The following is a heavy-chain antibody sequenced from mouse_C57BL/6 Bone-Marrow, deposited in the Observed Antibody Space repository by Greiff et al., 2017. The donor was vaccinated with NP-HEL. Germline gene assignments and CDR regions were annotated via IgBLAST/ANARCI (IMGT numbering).Heavy chain of an antibody. J-gene: IGHJ4*01. CDR1: GFSLTSYG. CDR3: ARRYDYDGYYAMDY. D-gene: IGHD2-4*01. V-gene: IGHV2-2*01. CDR2: IWSGGST. Sequence: QVQLQQSGPGLVQPSQSLSITCTVSGFSLTSYGVHWVRQSPGKGLEWLGVIWSGGSTDYNAAFISRLSISKDNSKSQVFFKMNSLQADDTAIYYCARRYDYDGYYAMDYWGQGTSVTVSS.